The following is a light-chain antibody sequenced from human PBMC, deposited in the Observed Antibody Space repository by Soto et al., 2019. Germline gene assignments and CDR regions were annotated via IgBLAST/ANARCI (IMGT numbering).Light chain of an antibody. V-gene: IGKV3-15*01. J-gene: IGKJ1*01. CDR1: QSVRSD. CDR2: DAS. Sequence: EIVLTQSPGTLSLSPGERATLSCRASQSVRSDYFAWYQQKPGQAPRVLIYDASTRATGIPARFSGSGSGTEFTLTISSLQSEDFAVYYCQQYNWPPTWTFGQGTKVDIK. CDR3: QQYNWPPTWT.